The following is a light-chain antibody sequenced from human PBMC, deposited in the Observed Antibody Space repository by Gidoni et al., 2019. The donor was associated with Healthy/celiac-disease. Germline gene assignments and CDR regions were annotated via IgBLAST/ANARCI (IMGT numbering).Light chain of an antibody. CDR2: CAS. V-gene: IGKV3-15*01. Sequence: EIVMTQSPATLSVSPGERATLSCRASQSVSSNLAWYQQKPGQAPRLLIYCASTRATGIPARCSGGGSGTAFTLPISSLQSEDFVVYYCQQYNNWPPWTFGQGTKVEIK. CDR1: QSVSSN. J-gene: IGKJ1*01. CDR3: QQYNNWPPWT.